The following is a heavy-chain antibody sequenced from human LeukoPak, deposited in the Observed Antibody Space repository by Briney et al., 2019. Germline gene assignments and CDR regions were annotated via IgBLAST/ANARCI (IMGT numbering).Heavy chain of an antibody. Sequence: SVKVSCKASGGTFSSYTISWVRQAPGQGLEWMGRIIPILGIANYAQKFQGRVTITADKSTSTAYMELSSLRSEDTAVYHCARARRGSGSYSDYWGQGTLVTVSS. J-gene: IGHJ4*02. D-gene: IGHD3-10*01. CDR1: GGTFSSYT. V-gene: IGHV1-69*02. CDR2: IIPILGIA. CDR3: ARARRGSGSYSDY.